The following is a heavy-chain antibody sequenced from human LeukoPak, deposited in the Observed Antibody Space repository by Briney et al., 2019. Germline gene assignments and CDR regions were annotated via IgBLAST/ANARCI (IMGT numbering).Heavy chain of an antibody. CDR3: ARVERYNGDYGWFDP. CDR2: IYYTGRT. J-gene: IGHJ5*02. D-gene: IGHD4-17*01. Sequence: SETLSLTCIVSGGPISVGYWNWIRQAPGKGLEWIGYIYYTGRTKYNPSLASRLTISIDTSKSQFSLRLRSVTAADTAMYYCARVERYNGDYGWFDPWGQGNLVTVSS. CDR1: GGPISVGY. V-gene: IGHV4-59*01.